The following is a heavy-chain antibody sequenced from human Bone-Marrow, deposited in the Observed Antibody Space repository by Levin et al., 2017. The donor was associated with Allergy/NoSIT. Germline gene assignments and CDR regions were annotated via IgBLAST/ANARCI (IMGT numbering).Heavy chain of an antibody. V-gene: IGHV4-4*07. CDR2: IYPSGST. Sequence: SETLSLTCNVSGDSISSYYWNWIRQPAGRGLEWIGRIYPSGSTDYNPSFNTRITMSIDTSNMQVSLKLASVTAADSAVYFCSASDLMRSRYWGQGTLVYVSS. J-gene: IGHJ4*02. CDR1: GDSISSYY. CDR3: SASDLMRSRY. D-gene: IGHD3-16*01.